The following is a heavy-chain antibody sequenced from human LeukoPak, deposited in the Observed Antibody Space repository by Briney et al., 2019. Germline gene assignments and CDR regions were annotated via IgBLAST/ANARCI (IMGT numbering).Heavy chain of an antibody. CDR2: IKQDGSEK. D-gene: IGHD3-9*01. Sequence: GGSLRLSCAASGFTFSSYWMSWVRQAPGKGLEWVANIKQDGSEKYYVDSVKGRFTISRDDAKNSLYPQMNSLRAEDTAVYYCARGLAYWYFDLWGRGTLVTVSS. V-gene: IGHV3-7*01. J-gene: IGHJ2*01. CDR1: GFTFSSYW. CDR3: ARGLAYWYFDL.